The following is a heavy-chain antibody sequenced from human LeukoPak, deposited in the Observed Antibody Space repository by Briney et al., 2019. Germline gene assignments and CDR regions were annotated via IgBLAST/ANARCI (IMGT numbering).Heavy chain of an antibody. CDR3: ARIYSNFVSLGF. D-gene: IGHD4-4*01. CDR2: IDTDGSIR. CDR1: GFTFSSYW. V-gene: IGHV3-74*01. J-gene: IGHJ4*02. Sequence: GGSLRLSCAASGFTFSSYWTHWVRQTPGKGLVWVSRIDTDGSIRNYADSVKGRFTISRDNAKNTLYLEMNSLRAEDTAVYYCARIYSNFVSLGFWGQGTLVTVTS.